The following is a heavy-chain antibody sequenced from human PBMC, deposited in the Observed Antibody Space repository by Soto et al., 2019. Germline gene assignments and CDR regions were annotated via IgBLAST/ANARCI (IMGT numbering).Heavy chain of an antibody. J-gene: IGHJ6*02. CDR2: IIPIFGTA. CDR3: AERYLRRSSCLHAHGMDV. Sequence: QVQLVQSGAEVKKPGSSVKVSCKASGGTFSSYAISWVRQAPGQGLEWMGGIIPIFGTANYAQKFQGRVTITADESTTPGYMGVRSLRSEDTDVYYFAERYLRRSSCLHAHGMDVWGQGTAVTLSS. V-gene: IGHV1-69*01. D-gene: IGHD2-2*01. CDR1: GGTFSSYA.